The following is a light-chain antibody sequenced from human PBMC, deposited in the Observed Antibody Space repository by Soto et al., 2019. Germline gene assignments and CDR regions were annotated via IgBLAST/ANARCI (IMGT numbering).Light chain of an antibody. V-gene: IGKV1-5*03. CDR1: QSISSW. J-gene: IGKJ4*01. CDR2: KAS. Sequence: DIQMTQSPSTLSASVGDRVTITCRASQSISSWLAWYQQKPGKAPNLLIYKASSLESGVPSRFSGSGSGTEFTLTISSRQPDDFATYYCQQYNSYPLTFGGGTKVEIQ. CDR3: QQYNSYPLT.